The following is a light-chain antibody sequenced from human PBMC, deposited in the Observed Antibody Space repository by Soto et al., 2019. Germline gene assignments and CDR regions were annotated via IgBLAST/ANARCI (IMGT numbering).Light chain of an antibody. Sequence: QSALTQPASVSGSPGQSITISCTGTSSDIGTYNLVSWYLQHPGKAPQLLVYEGSRRPSGFSDRFSGSKSGTTASLTISGLQDEDEGEYDCCSYAGLHTFVFGGGTKLTVL. J-gene: IGLJ3*02. V-gene: IGLV2-23*03. CDR3: CSYAGLHTFV. CDR1: SSDIGTYNL. CDR2: EGS.